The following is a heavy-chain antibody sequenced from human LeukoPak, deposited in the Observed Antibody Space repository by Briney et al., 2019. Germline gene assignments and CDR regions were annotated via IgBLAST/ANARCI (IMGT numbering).Heavy chain of an antibody. CDR3: ARGFSGDGYNTPYFDY. D-gene: IGHD5-12*01. CDR1: GGSISSGGYS. Sequence: PSETLSLTCAVSGGSISSGGYSWSWIRQPPGKGLEWIGYIYHSGSTYYNPSLKSRVTISVDWSKNQFSLKLSSVTAADTAVYYCARGFSGDGYNTPYFDYWGQGTLVTVSS. J-gene: IGHJ4*02. CDR2: IYHSGST. V-gene: IGHV4-30-2*01.